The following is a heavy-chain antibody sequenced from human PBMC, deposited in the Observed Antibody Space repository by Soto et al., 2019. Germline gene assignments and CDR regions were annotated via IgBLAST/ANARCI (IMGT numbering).Heavy chain of an antibody. CDR3: ARNGALDY. CDR2: ILYSGTT. J-gene: IGHJ4*02. V-gene: IGHV4-30-4*01. D-gene: IGHD2-8*01. Sequence: QVQLQESGPGLVKPSQTLSLTCTGSGGSISSGDYYWSWIRQPPGKGLEWIGYILYSGTTNYNPSLESRLTISVDPSKNPFSLKLTSVTAADTAVYYCARNGALDYWGRGTLVTVSS. CDR1: GGSISSGDYY.